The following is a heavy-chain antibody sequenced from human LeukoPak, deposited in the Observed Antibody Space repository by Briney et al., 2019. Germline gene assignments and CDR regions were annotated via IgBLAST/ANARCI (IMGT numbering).Heavy chain of an antibody. CDR1: GFTFSSYA. CDR3: AKQRSEVVVAATNY. Sequence: GGSLRLSCAASGFTFSSYAMSWVRQAPGRGMEWVSAISGSGGNTYYADSVKGRFTISRDNSQNTLYLQMNSLRAEDTAVYYCAKQRSEVVVAATNYWGQRTLVTVSS. V-gene: IGHV3-23*01. J-gene: IGHJ4*02. CDR2: ISGSGGNT. D-gene: IGHD2-15*01.